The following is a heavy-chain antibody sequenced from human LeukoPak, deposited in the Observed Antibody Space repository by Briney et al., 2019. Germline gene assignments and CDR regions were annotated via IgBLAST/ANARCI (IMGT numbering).Heavy chain of an antibody. CDR2: IIPIFGTA. CDR1: GGTFSSYA. J-gene: IGHJ3*02. V-gene: IGHV1-69*13. Sequence: SVKVSCKASGGTFSSYAISWVRQAPGQGLEWMGGIIPIFGTANYAQKFQGRVTVTADESTSTAYMELSSLRSEDTAVYYCARAKYSSSRKTGDAFDIWGQGTMVTVSS. CDR3: ARAKYSSSRKTGDAFDI. D-gene: IGHD6-6*01.